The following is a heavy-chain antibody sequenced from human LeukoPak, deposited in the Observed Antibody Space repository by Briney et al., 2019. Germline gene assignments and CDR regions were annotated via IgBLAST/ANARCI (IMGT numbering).Heavy chain of an antibody. Sequence: PSETLSLTCAVYGGSFSGYYWSWIRQPPGKGLEWIGEINHSGSTNYNPSLKSRVTISVDTSKNQFSLKLSSVTAADTAVYYCASLPLSGYYDSSGYPPPPSDYWGQGTLVTVSS. CDR3: ASLPLSGYYDSSGYPPPPSDY. CDR2: INHSGST. CDR1: GGSFSGYY. D-gene: IGHD3-22*01. J-gene: IGHJ4*02. V-gene: IGHV4-34*01.